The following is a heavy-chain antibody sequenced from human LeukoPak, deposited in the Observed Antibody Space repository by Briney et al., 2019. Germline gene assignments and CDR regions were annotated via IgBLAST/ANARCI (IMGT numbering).Heavy chain of an antibody. CDR2: IYYSGST. D-gene: IGHD3-22*01. J-gene: IGHJ4*02. Sequence: SETLSLTCTVSGGSISSGGYYWSWIRQHPGKGLEWIGYIYYSGSTYYNPSLKSRATISVDTSKNQFSLKLSSVTAADTAVYYCARVYYDSSGYYYEFDYWGQGTLVTVSS. CDR1: GGSISSGGYY. V-gene: IGHV4-31*03. CDR3: ARVYYDSSGYYYEFDY.